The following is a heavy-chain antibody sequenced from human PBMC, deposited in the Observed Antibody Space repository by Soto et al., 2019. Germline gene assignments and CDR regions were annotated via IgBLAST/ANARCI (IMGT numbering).Heavy chain of an antibody. CDR2: IDVGSANA. Sequence: GASVKVSCKTSGFTFSSSAVHWVRQARGHRLQWIGWIDVGSANANYAQMLQERVTISRDMSTSTAYMELSSLRSDDTAVYYCASASRGYDSSVRGQGTLVTVSS. CDR3: ASASRGYDSSV. CDR1: GFTFSSSA. V-gene: IGHV1-58*01. J-gene: IGHJ4*02. D-gene: IGHD3-22*01.